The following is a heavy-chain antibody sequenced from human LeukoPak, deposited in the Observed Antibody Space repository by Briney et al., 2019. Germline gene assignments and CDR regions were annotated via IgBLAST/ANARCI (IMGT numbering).Heavy chain of an antibody. CDR2: IYYSGST. CDR1: GGSINSYY. D-gene: IGHD4-17*01. J-gene: IGHJ4*02. Sequence: SETLSLTCTVSGGSINSYYWSWIRQPPGKGLEWIGYIYYSGSTNYNPSLKSRVTISVDTSRNQFSLKLSSVTTADTAVYYCARNLDGDYDYWGQGTLVTVSS. CDR3: ARNLDGDYDY. V-gene: IGHV4-59*01.